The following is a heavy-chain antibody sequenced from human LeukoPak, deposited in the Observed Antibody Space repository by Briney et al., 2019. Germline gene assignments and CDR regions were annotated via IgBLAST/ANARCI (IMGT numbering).Heavy chain of an antibody. J-gene: IGHJ4*02. Sequence: PGGSLRLSCAASGFTFSTYSMNWVRQAPGKGLEWVSSISSSSTNIYYADSVKGRFTISRDNAKNSLYLQMNSLRAEDTAVYYCAVSLRYFDWLFSQGFDYWGQGTLVTVSS. D-gene: IGHD3-9*01. CDR1: GFTFSTYS. CDR2: ISSSSTNI. V-gene: IGHV3-21*01. CDR3: AVSLRYFDWLFSQGFDY.